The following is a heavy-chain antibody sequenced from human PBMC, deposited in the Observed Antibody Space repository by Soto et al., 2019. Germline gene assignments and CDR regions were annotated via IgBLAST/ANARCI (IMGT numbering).Heavy chain of an antibody. CDR3: AKDYDYGDSLPFDY. CDR2: IIGIGDTA. V-gene: IGHV3-23*01. Sequence: EVQLLEAGGGLVQPGESLRLSCAASGFTFRNYGMSWVRQAPGKGLEWLSAIIGIGDTAYYADSVRGPFTISRDNSKNTLYLQLNDLGAEDTDIYYCAKDYDYGDSLPFDYWGQGTRVTVSS. J-gene: IGHJ4*02. D-gene: IGHD4-17*01. CDR1: GFTFRNYG.